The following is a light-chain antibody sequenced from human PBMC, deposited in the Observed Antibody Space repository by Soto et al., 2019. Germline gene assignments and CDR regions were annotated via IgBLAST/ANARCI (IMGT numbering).Light chain of an antibody. CDR2: DDS. V-gene: IGLV3-21*02. Sequence: SYELTQPPSVSVAPGQTARITCGGNRSGSKSVQWYEQKAGQAPVLVDYDDSDRPSGIPGRFSGSKSGNTATLTISDVGAGDDADYYCQVWDSSRDHYVFGPGSKVTVL. CDR3: QVWDSSRDHYV. CDR1: RSGSKS. J-gene: IGLJ1*01.